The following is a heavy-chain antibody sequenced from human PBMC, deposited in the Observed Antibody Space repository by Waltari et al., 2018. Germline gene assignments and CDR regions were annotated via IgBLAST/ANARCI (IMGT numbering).Heavy chain of an antibody. Sequence: EVQLVESGGGVVQPGGSLRLACAASGFIFSDYWIHWARPAPGKGLGWVSRITPDGSGATYADSVRGRFTISRDNPTRTVYLEMNSLTDEDTAVYYCAKTGGSGRPADLDVWGKGTTVIVSS. D-gene: IGHD6-25*01. CDR3: AKTGGSGRPADLDV. J-gene: IGHJ6*04. CDR1: GFIFSDYW. CDR2: ITPDGSGA. V-gene: IGHV3-74*01.